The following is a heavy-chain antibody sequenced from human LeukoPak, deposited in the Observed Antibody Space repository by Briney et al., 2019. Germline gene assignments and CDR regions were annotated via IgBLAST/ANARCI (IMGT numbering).Heavy chain of an antibody. V-gene: IGHV3-66*01. J-gene: IGHJ4*02. CDR3: ARDYTYSTGGTYYDRFDY. D-gene: IGHD2-15*01. CDR2: IYSGGST. Sequence: GGSLRLSCAASGFTVSSNYMSWVRQAPGKGLEWVSVIYSGGSTYYADSVKGRFTISRDNSKNTLYLQMKSLRAEDTAVYYCARDYTYSTGGTYYDRFDYWGQGTLVTVSS. CDR1: GFTVSSNY.